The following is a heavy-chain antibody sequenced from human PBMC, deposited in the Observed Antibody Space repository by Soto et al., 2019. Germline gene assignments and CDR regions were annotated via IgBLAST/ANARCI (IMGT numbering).Heavy chain of an antibody. V-gene: IGHV1-18*01. CDR1: GYTFTSCG. CDR3: ARTDSRPQDFDY. CDR2: INTYNGYT. J-gene: IGHJ4*02. D-gene: IGHD6-13*01. Sequence: QVHLVQSGAEVKKPGASVKVSCKASGYTFTSCGISWVRQAPGQGLEWMGLINTYNGYTNYPQNFQGRVTMTTDTSTGTVYMELRSLTSDDTAVYYCARTDSRPQDFDYWGQGTLVTVSS.